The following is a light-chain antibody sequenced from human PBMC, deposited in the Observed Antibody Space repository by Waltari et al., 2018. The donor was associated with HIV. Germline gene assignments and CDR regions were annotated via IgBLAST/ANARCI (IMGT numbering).Light chain of an antibody. CDR2: DAS. J-gene: IGKJ2*01. CDR1: QSVSIY. Sequence: EIVLTHSPATLSLSPGERATLSCRASQSVSIYLAWYQQKPGQPPRLLIYDASNRATAIPARFSGSGSGTDFTLTSSSLEPEDFAVYYCQQRSRWPPAYTFGQGTKLEIK. CDR3: QQRSRWPPAYT. V-gene: IGKV3-11*01.